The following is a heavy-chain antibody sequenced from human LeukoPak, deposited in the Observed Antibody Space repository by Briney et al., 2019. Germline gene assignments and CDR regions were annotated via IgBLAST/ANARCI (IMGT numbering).Heavy chain of an antibody. CDR3: VKDDSYYYDRSGRAY. V-gene: IGHV3-64D*09. J-gene: IGHJ4*02. Sequence: PGGSLRLSCSASGFTFSTYAMHWVRQAPGKGLEYVSAISSNGSSTYYADSVKGRFTISRDNSKNTLYLQMSSLRAEDTAVYHCVKDDSYYYDRSGRAYWGQGTLVTASS. CDR2: ISSNGSST. D-gene: IGHD3-22*01. CDR1: GFTFSTYA.